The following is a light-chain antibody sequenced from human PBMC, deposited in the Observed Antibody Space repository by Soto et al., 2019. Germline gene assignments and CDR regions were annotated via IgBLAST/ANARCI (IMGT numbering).Light chain of an antibody. CDR2: VNSDGSH. CDR3: QTWSTDIRV. V-gene: IGLV4-69*01. CDR1: SGHNSYA. J-gene: IGLJ3*02. Sequence: QLVLTQSPSASASLGASVKLTCTLSSGHNSYAIAWHQQQPEKGPRYLMKVNSDGSHSKGDGITDRFSGSSSGAERYLTISNLQSEDEADYYCQTWSTDIRVFGGGTQLTVL.